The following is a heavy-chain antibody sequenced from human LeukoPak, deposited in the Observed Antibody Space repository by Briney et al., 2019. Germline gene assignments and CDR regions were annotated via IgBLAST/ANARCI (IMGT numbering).Heavy chain of an antibody. CDR1: GGSISSGGYY. V-gene: IGHV4-31*03. Sequence: SQTLSLTCTVSGGSISSGGYYWSWIRQHPGKGLEWIGYIYYSGSTYYNPSLKSRVTISVDTSKNQFSLKLSSVTAAHTAVYYCARGGYGDYGLFDYWGQGTLVTVSS. CDR2: IYYSGST. D-gene: IGHD4-17*01. CDR3: ARGGYGDYGLFDY. J-gene: IGHJ4*02.